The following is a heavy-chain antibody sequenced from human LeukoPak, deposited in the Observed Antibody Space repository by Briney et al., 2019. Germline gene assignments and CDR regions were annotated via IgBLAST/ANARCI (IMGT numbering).Heavy chain of an antibody. CDR1: GCSISSYY. CDR3: ASGEGGEFFDY. CDR2: IYYSGST. V-gene: IGHV4-59*01. D-gene: IGHD3-10*01. J-gene: IGHJ4*02. Sequence: SETLSLTCTVSGCSISSYYWSWIRQPPGKGQVWIGYIYYSGSTYYNPSLNSRVTISVDTSKNHFSRKLSSVTAADTAVYYCASGEGGEFFDYWGQGTLVTVSS.